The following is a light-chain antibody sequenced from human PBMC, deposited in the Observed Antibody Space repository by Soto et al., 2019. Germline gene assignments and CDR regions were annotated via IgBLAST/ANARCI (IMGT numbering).Light chain of an antibody. CDR2: MRS. Sequence: DIVLTQSPLSLPVTPGEAASISCRSSQSLLDSNGYNYLDWYFQKPGQSPQLLIYMRSNRSSGVPDRFSGSGSGTNYTLKISRVEAEDVGVYYCMQSLETSYTFGQGTKLEIK. CDR3: MQSLETSYT. V-gene: IGKV2-28*01. J-gene: IGKJ2*01. CDR1: QSLLDSNGYNY.